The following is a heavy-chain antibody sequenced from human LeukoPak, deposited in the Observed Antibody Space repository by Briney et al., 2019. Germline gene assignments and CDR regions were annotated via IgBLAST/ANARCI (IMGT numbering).Heavy chain of an antibody. Sequence: GGSLRLSCAASGFIFSNFGMSWVRQAPGKGLEWVSGISHIGGSAYYADSVKGRFTISRDNSKNSLYLQMNSLRAEDTAVYYCARDRYYGSGSSPTFYYYYYMDVWGKGTTVTVSS. V-gene: IGHV3-23*01. J-gene: IGHJ6*03. CDR2: ISHIGGSA. CDR3: ARDRYYGSGSSPTFYYYYYMDV. D-gene: IGHD3-10*01. CDR1: GFIFSNFG.